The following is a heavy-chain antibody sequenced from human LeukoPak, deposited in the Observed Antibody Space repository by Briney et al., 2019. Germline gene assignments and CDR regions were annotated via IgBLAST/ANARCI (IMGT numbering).Heavy chain of an antibody. V-gene: IGHV3-30-3*01. J-gene: IGHJ5*02. Sequence: GGSLRLSCAASGFTFSNYAMHWVRQAPGKGLEWVAFISFDGSDKYYGDSVKGRFTISRDNSKNTLYLQMNSRGAEDTAVYYCARDQPGTYTLSSTWGQGTLVTVSS. CDR1: GFTFSNYA. CDR3: ARDQPGTYTLSST. CDR2: ISFDGSDK. D-gene: IGHD6-19*01.